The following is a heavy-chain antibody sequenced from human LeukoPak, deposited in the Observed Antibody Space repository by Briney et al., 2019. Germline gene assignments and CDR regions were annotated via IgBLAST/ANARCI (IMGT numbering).Heavy chain of an antibody. D-gene: IGHD6-6*01. J-gene: IGHJ4*02. V-gene: IGHV4-38-2*02. CDR3: ARTVAARSVYFDY. Sequence: KSSETLSLTCSVSGYSISSGYYWGWIRQPPGKGLEWIGSIYHSGSTYYNPSLKSRVTISVDTSKNQFSLKLSSVTAADTAVYYCARTVAARSVYFDYWGQGTLVTVSS. CDR1: GYSISSGYY. CDR2: IYHSGST.